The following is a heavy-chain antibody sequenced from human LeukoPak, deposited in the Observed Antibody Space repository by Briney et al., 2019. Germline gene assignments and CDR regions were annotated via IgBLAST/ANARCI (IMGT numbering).Heavy chain of an antibody. Sequence: GASVKVSCKASGYTFTTYGISWVRQAPGQGLEWMGWISAYNGNTNYAQKFQDRVSMTTDTSTSTANMELGSLRSDDTAVYYCARAPYYDFWSGYHYYFDYWGQGTLVTVSS. D-gene: IGHD3-3*01. CDR2: ISAYNGNT. V-gene: IGHV1-18*01. CDR1: GYTFTTYG. CDR3: ARAPYYDFWSGYHYYFDY. J-gene: IGHJ4*02.